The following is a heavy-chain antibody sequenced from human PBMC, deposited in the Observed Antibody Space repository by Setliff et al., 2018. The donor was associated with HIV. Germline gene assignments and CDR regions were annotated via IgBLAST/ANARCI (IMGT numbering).Heavy chain of an antibody. CDR1: GGSFSGYF. CDR2: ISHSGST. D-gene: IGHD3-22*01. CDR3: ARGLKKEDFSGYYPAYFDS. Sequence: PSETLSLTCAVYGGSFSGYFCIWVRQPPGEGLEWIGEISHSGSTNYNPSLESRVTISLDTSNKQFSLQLSSVTAADTAVYYCARGLKKEDFSGYYPAYFDSWGQGT. V-gene: IGHV4-34*01. J-gene: IGHJ4*02.